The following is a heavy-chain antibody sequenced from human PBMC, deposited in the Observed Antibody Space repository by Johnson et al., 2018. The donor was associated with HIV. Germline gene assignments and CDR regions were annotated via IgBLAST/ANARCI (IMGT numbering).Heavy chain of an antibody. Sequence: VQLVESGGGLVQPGGSLRLSCAASGFTFSSYDMHWVRQATGKGLEWVSAIGTAGDTYYPGSVKGRFTISRENAKNSLYLQMGSLRAEDMAVYYCAREGLIVGATTYDAFDIWGQGTMVTVSS. CDR1: GFTFSSYD. J-gene: IGHJ3*02. CDR3: AREGLIVGATTYDAFDI. V-gene: IGHV3-13*01. D-gene: IGHD1-26*01. CDR2: IGTAGDT.